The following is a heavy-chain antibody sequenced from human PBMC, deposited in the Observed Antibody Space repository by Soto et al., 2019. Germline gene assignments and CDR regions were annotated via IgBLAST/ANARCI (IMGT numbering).Heavy chain of an antibody. V-gene: IGHV1-18*01. D-gene: IGHD3-10*01. CDR3: ARDLFRWFGDSRMDY. CDR2: ISGNNENT. Sequence: QVQLVQSAADVKKPGASVKVSCKASGYSFSSYAINWVRQAPGQGLEWLGWISGNNENTKYAQKFEGRVSMTTDTATTTAYMELRSLRTDGTAVYYCARDLFRWFGDSRMDYWGQGTLVTVYS. J-gene: IGHJ4*02. CDR1: GYSFSSYA.